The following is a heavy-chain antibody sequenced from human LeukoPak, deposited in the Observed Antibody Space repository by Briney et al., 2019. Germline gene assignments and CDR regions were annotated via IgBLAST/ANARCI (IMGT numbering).Heavy chain of an antibody. CDR3: ARQRYSYGSVDY. CDR2: IYPSDSET. J-gene: IGHJ4*02. V-gene: IGHV5-51*01. CDR1: GDSFSSFW. D-gene: IGHD5-18*01. Sequence: HGESLKISCKGSGDSFSSFWISWVRQMPGKGLEWMGIIYPSDSETRYSPAFQGQVTISVDKSISTAYLHWNSLKASDTAMYYCARQRYSYGSVDYWGQGTLVTVSS.